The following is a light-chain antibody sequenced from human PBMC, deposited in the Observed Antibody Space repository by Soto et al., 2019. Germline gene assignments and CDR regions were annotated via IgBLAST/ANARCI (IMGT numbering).Light chain of an antibody. J-gene: IGLJ3*02. CDR3: ATWDDSLNGMV. CDR1: SSNIGTYT. CDR2: SNS. V-gene: IGLV1-44*01. Sequence: QSVLTQPPSASGTPGQRVTISCSGSSSNIGTYTVNWYQQLPGMAPKLLIHSNSHRTSGVPDRFSGSKSGASASLAISGLQSEDEANYYCATWDDSLNGMVFGGGTKVTVL.